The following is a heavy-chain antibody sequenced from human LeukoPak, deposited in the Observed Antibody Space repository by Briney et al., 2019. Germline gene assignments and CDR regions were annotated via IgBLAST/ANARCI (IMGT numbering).Heavy chain of an antibody. J-gene: IGHJ3*02. CDR1: GGSFSGYY. D-gene: IGHD6-13*01. CDR2: INHSGST. Sequence: SETLSLTCAVYGGSFSGYYWSWIRQPPGKGLEWIGEINHSGSTNYNPSLKSRVTISVDTSKNQFSLKLSSVTAADTAVYYCASQIAAAGDSVFDIWGQGTMVTVSS. V-gene: IGHV4-34*01. CDR3: ASQIAAAGDSVFDI.